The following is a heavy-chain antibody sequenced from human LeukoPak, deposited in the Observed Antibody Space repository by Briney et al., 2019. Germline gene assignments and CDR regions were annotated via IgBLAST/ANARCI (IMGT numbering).Heavy chain of an antibody. CDR1: GGSISSSSYY. CDR3: ARIPRLVRGFDY. CDR2: IYYSGST. D-gene: IGHD6-6*01. V-gene: IGHV4-39*01. Sequence: SETLSLTCTVSGGSISSSSYYWGWIRQPPGKGLEWIGSIYYSGSTYYNPSLKSRVTISVDTSKNQFSLKLSSVTAADTAVYYCARIPRLVRGFDYWGQGTLVTVSS. J-gene: IGHJ4*02.